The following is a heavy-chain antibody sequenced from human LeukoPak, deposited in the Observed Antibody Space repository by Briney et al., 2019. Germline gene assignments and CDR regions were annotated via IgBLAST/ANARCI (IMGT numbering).Heavy chain of an antibody. CDR1: GFTFSDYY. V-gene: IGHV3-11*01. CDR2: IFNSGDTI. D-gene: IGHD4-23*01. J-gene: IGHJ3*02. Sequence: GGSLRLSCAASGFTFSDYYMSWIRQVPGKGLEWVSYIFNSGDTIYYADSVKGRFTISRDNSKNTLYLQMNSLRAEDTAVYYCAKKYGGNSRDLLDAFDIWGQGTMVTVSS. CDR3: AKKYGGNSRDLLDAFDI.